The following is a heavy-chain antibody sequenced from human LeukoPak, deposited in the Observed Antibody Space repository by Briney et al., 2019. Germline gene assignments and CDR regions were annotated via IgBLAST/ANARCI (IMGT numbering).Heavy chain of an antibody. Sequence: SETLSLTCTVSSGSMSSYFWSWIRQSPGKGLEWIGYIYYSGSTDYNPSLKSRVTISVDTSKNQFSLKLDSVTAADTAVYYCARGPSWFQFWGQGTLVTVSS. CDR3: ARGPSWFQF. CDR1: SGSMSSYF. J-gene: IGHJ5*01. CDR2: IYYSGST. V-gene: IGHV4-59*12.